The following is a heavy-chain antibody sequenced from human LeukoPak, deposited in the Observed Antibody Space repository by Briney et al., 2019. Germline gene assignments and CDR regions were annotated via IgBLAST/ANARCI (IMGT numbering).Heavy chain of an antibody. CDR2: ITGSGGAT. V-gene: IGHV3-23*01. D-gene: IGHD5-18*01. Sequence: GGSLRLSCAASGFTFRSYAMSWVRQAPGKGLEWVSGITGSGGATYYADSVKGRFTISRDNSKNTLYLQMNSLRAEDTAVYYCAKTVQLWLHSHDYWGQGTLVTVSS. CDR1: GFTFRSYA. J-gene: IGHJ4*02. CDR3: AKTVQLWLHSHDY.